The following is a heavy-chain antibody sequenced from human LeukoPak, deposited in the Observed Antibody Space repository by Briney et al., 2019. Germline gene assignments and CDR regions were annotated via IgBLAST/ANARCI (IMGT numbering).Heavy chain of an antibody. V-gene: IGHV1-2*02. Sequence: GASVKVSCKASGYTFTGDYMHWVRQAPGQGLEWMGWINPNSGGTNYAQKFQGRVTMTRDTSISTAYLQWSSLKASDTAMYYCARRKGELRSYDYWGQGTLVTVSS. CDR2: INPNSGGT. D-gene: IGHD1-26*01. CDR3: ARRKGELRSYDY. CDR1: GYTFTGDY. J-gene: IGHJ4*02.